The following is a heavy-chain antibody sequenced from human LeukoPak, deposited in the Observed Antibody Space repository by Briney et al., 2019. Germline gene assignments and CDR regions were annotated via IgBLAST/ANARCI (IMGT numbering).Heavy chain of an antibody. V-gene: IGHV1-2*02. CDR3: ARESVDTATIDY. D-gene: IGHD5-18*01. Sequence: GASVKVSCKASGYTFTGYYMHWVRQAPGQGLEWMGWINPNSGGTNYAQKFQGRVTMTRDMSTSTVYMELSSLRSEDTAVYYCARESVDTATIDYWGQGTLVTVSS. CDR1: GYTFTGYY. CDR2: INPNSGGT. J-gene: IGHJ4*02.